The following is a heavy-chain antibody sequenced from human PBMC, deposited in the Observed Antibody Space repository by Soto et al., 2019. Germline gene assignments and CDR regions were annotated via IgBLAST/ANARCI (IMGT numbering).Heavy chain of an antibody. D-gene: IGHD2-2*01. Sequence: PGGSLILSGAASGFTFISYAMIWVRQSPGKGLEWVSAISGSGGSTYYADSVKGRFTISRDNSKNTLYLQMNSLRAEDTAVYYCAKCSFVVVPAAKVPMDVWGQGTTVTVSS. CDR2: ISGSGGST. CDR3: AKCSFVVVPAAKVPMDV. J-gene: IGHJ6*02. CDR1: GFTFISYA. V-gene: IGHV3-23*01.